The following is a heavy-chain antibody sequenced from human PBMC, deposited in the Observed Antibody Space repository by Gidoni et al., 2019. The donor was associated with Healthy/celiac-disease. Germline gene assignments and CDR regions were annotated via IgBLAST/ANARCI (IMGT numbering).Heavy chain of an antibody. Sequence: QLQLQESAPGLVTPSETLSLTCTVAGGSISSSSYDWGLIRQPPGKGLVWIGSIYYSGSTYYNPSLKSRVTISVDTSKNQFSLKLSSVTAADTAVYYCARDIVGAPFDYWGQGTLGTVSS. CDR2: IYYSGST. CDR1: GGSISSSSYD. D-gene: IGHD1-26*01. V-gene: IGHV4-39*01. J-gene: IGHJ4*02. CDR3: ARDIVGAPFDY.